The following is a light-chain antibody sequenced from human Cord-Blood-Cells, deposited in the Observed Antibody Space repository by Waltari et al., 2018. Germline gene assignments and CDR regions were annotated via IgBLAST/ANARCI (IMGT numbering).Light chain of an antibody. CDR2: RNT. V-gene: IGLV1-47*01. Sequence: QSVLTQPPSASGTPGQRVTISCSGSSSNIGSNYVYWYPQFPGTAPKLHIYRNTHRPSGVPHRVAGAQSGTSASLALSGIRSEDEADYYCAAWDDSLSGWVFGGGTMLTVL. CDR1: SSNIGSNY. CDR3: AAWDDSLSGWV. J-gene: IGLJ3*02.